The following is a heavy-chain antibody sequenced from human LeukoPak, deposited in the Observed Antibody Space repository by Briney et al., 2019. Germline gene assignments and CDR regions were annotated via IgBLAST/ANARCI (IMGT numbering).Heavy chain of an antibody. CDR2: ISYDGSNK. D-gene: IGHD2-15*01. J-gene: IGHJ6*02. CDR1: GFTFSSYA. Sequence: GGSLRLSCAASGFTFSSYAMHWVRQAPGKGLEWVAVISYDGSNKYYADSVKGRFTISRDNSKNTLYLQMNGLRAEDTAVYYCASQYRLIVVVVAASVSSDYGMDVWGQGTTVTVSS. V-gene: IGHV3-30-3*01. CDR3: ASQYRLIVVVVAASVSSDYGMDV.